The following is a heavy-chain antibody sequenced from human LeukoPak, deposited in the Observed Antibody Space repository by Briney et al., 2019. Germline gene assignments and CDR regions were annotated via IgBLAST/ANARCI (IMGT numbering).Heavy chain of an antibody. J-gene: IGHJ2*01. V-gene: IGHV3-23*01. CDR3: TTGGTTLGYCTNGVCYDSGLDL. CDR2: ISGSGGST. Sequence: HPGGSLRLSCAASGFTFSSYAMSWVRQAPGKGLEWVSAISGSGGSTYYADSVKGRFTISRDNSENTLYLQTNSLKTEDTAVYYCTTGGTTLGYCTNGVCYDSGLDLWGRGTLVTVSS. D-gene: IGHD2-8*01. CDR1: GFTFSSYA.